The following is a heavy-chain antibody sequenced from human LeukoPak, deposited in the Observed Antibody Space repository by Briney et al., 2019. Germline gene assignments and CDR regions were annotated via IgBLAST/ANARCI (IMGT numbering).Heavy chain of an antibody. CDR3: ARFRTWGDKAFDY. CDR1: GITFSNYA. J-gene: IGHJ4*02. Sequence: GSLRLSCVASGITFSNYAVSWVRQAPGKGLEWVSYIGTTSGAIYYADSVKGRFTISRDSAKNSLYLQMNSLRAEDTAVYYCARFRTWGDKAFDYWGQGTLVTVSS. D-gene: IGHD2-21*02. CDR2: IGTTSGAI. V-gene: IGHV3-48*01.